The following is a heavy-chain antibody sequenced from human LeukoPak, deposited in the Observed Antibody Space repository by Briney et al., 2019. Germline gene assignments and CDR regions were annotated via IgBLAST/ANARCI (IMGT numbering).Heavy chain of an antibody. Sequence: PGGSLRLSCAASGFTFSSYAMSWVRQAPGKGLEWVSAISGSGGSTYYADSVKGRFTISRDNSKNTLYLQMNSLRAEDTAVYYCAKDLLGYCSSTSCYGGNPNAFHIWGQGTMVTVSS. CDR2: ISGSGGST. J-gene: IGHJ3*02. CDR1: GFTFSSYA. D-gene: IGHD2-2*01. V-gene: IGHV3-23*01. CDR3: AKDLLGYCSSTSCYGGNPNAFHI.